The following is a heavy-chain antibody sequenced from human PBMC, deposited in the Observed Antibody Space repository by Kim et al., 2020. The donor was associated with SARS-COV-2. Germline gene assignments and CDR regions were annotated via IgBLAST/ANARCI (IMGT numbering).Heavy chain of an antibody. J-gene: IGHJ4*02. CDR1: GFTFSSYA. V-gene: IGHV3-30-3*01. CDR3: ARSRKGGWYLGGD. Sequence: GGSLRLSCAASGFTFSSYAMHWDRQAPGKGLEWVAVISYDGSNKYYADSVKGRFTISRDNSKNTLYLQMNSLRAEDTAVYYCARSRKGGWYLGGDWGQGTLVTVSS. D-gene: IGHD6-19*01. CDR2: ISYDGSNK.